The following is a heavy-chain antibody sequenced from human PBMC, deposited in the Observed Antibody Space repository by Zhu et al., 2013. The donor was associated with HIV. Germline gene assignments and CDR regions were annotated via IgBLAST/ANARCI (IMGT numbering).Heavy chain of an antibody. D-gene: IGHD6-19*01. Sequence: QVQLVQSEDTVKKPGASVRVSCKASGYTLTKYKITWVRQAPGQGLEWMGWISVYNGNTNYAQKFQGRVTMTTDSSASTVYMELRSLRSDDTAVYYCARGAVAAPSSSDYWGQGTLVTVSS. CDR2: ISVYNGNT. CDR3: ARGAVAAPSSSDY. CDR1: GYTLTKYK. J-gene: IGHJ4*02. V-gene: IGHV1-18*01.